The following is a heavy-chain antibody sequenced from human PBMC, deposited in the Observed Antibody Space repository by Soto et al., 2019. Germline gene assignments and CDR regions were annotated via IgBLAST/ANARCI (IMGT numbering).Heavy chain of an antibody. J-gene: IGHJ4*02. V-gene: IGHV3-30*18. CDR3: AKDRYYDYVWGSYRPPNTFDY. CDR2: ISYDGSNK. Sequence: GGSLRLSCAASGFTFSSYGMHSVRQAPGKGLEWVAVISYDGSNKYYADSVKGRCTISRDNSKNTLYLQMNSLRAEDTAVYYCAKDRYYDYVWGSYRPPNTFDYWGQGTLVTVSS. CDR1: GFTFSSYG. D-gene: IGHD3-16*02.